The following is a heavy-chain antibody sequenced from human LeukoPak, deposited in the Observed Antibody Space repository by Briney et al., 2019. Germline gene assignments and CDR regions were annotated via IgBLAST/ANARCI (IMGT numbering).Heavy chain of an antibody. D-gene: IGHD3-16*02. CDR3: AREGLPWDYVWGSYRPFDY. CDR2: IIPIFGRT. J-gene: IGHJ4*02. CDR1: GGTFNTYA. Sequence: SVKVSCKASGGTFNTYAISWVRQGPGQGLEWMGGIIPIFGRTNNAQKFQDRVTITADEPTSTVYMEVSSLRSEDTAVYYCAREGLPWDYVWGSYRPFDYWGQGTLVTVSS. V-gene: IGHV1-69*13.